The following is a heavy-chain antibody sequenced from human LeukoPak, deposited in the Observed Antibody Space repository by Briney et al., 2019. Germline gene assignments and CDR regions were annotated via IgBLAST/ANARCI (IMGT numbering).Heavy chain of an antibody. CDR3: ARRMARNLARGPQRGYSYGYVGSGEGY. J-gene: IGHJ4*02. Sequence: PSETLSLTCAVYGGSFSGYYWSWIRPPPGKGLEWIGEINHSGSTNYNPSLKSRVTISVDTSKNQFSLKLSSVTAADTAVYYCARRMARNLARGPQRGYSYGYVGSGEGYWGQGTLVTVSS. D-gene: IGHD5-18*01. CDR2: INHSGST. CDR1: GGSFSGYY. V-gene: IGHV4-34*01.